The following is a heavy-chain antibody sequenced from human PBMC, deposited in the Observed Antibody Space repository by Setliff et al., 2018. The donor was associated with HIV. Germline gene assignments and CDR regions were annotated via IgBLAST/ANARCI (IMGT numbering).Heavy chain of an antibody. CDR1: GDNFNNVA. V-gene: IGHV1-69*13. CDR3: TNRGGSGTNVGNWFDP. CDR2: ILPIFGAT. D-gene: IGHD3-10*01. J-gene: IGHJ5*02. Sequence: ASVKVSCKASGDNFNNVAFNWVRQAPGQGLEWMGGILPIFGATDYAQKFQGRLTLTAVQSENSVYMELSSLRSDDTAVYYCTNRGGSGTNVGNWFDPWGQGTLVTLSS.